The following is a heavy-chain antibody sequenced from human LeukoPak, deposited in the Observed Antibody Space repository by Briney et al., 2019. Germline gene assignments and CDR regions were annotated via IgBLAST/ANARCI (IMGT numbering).Heavy chain of an antibody. CDR2: IYSSGST. J-gene: IGHJ4*02. D-gene: IGHD2-21*02. CDR1: GDSISSGNYY. V-gene: IGHV4-61*02. CDR3: ARDQQLAYCGGDCYPAN. Sequence: SQTLSLTCTVSGDSISSGNYYWNWIRQPAGKGLEWIGRIYSSGSTDYNPSLKSRVTISLETSKNQFSLNLSSVTAADTAVYFCARDQQLAYCGGDCYPANWGQGTLVTVSS.